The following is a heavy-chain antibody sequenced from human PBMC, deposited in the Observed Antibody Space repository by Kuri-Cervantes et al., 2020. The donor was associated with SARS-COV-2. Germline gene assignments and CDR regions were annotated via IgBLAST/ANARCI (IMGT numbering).Heavy chain of an antibody. CDR2: IYTSGST. Sequence: SETLSLTCTVSGGSISSYYWSWIRQPPGKGLEWIGYIYTSGSTNYNPSLKSRVTMSVDTSKNQFSLKLSSVTAADTAVYYCARVTIEIVPAAILEASKAWFDPWGQGTLVTVSS. D-gene: IGHD2-2*01. J-gene: IGHJ5*02. V-gene: IGHV4-4*08. CDR3: ARVTIEIVPAAILEASKAWFDP. CDR1: GGSISSYY.